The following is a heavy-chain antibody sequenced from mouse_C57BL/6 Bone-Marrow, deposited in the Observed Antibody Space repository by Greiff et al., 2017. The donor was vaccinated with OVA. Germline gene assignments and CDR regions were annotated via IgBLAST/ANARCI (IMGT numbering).Heavy chain of an antibody. D-gene: IGHD1-1*02. Sequence: EVKVVESGGGLVQPGGSLKLSCAASGFTFSDYGMAWVRQAPRKGPEWVAFISNLAYSIYYADTVTGRFTISRENAKNTLYLEMSSLRSEDTAMYYCARHGGTWYFDVWGTGTTVTVSS. CDR1: GFTFSDYG. V-gene: IGHV5-15*01. CDR2: ISNLAYSI. J-gene: IGHJ1*03. CDR3: ARHGGTWYFDV.